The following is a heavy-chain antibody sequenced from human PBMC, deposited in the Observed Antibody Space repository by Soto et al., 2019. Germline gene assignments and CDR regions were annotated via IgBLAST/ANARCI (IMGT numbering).Heavy chain of an antibody. Sequence: WGSLRLSCVASGFSFIKYGMHFFRHSPFKGLEWVAFVSSDGNNKYYADSVKGRFTISRDNSRNTVYLQVDSLRIDDTALYYCAKDRVIQLLPIWPDPWGQGTLVTVSS. J-gene: IGHJ5*02. D-gene: IGHD1-1*01. V-gene: IGHV3-30*18. CDR3: AKDRVIQLLPIWPDP. CDR1: GFSFIKYG. CDR2: VSSDGNNK.